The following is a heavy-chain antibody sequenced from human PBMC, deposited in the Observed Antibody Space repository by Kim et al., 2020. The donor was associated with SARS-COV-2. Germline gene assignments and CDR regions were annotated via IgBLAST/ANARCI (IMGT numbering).Heavy chain of an antibody. CDR2: IKPGGSEK. V-gene: IGHV3-7*01. D-gene: IGHD1-26*01. Sequence: IKPGGSEKYYAESGKGRFTISRDNAEKSVSLQMNSLRAEDTAIYYCARGSVNLLLGGQGNLVTVSS. CDR3: ARGSVNLLL. J-gene: IGHJ4*02.